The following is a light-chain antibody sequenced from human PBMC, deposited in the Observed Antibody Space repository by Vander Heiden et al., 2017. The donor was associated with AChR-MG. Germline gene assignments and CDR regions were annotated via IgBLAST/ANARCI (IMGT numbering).Light chain of an antibody. CDR2: LNSDGSH. Sequence: QLVVTQSPSASASLGASVKPTCTLIRAHSSNTIAWHQQQPEKGPRYLMKLNSDGSHTKGDGIPDRFSGSSSGAERYLIISSLQSEDEADYYCQTWGSGVRVFGGGTKLTVL. CDR1: RAHSSNT. V-gene: IGLV4-69*01. J-gene: IGLJ3*02. CDR3: QTWGSGVRV.